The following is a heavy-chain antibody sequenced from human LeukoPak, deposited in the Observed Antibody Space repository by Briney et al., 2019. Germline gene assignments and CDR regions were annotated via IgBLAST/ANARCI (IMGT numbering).Heavy chain of an antibody. D-gene: IGHD3-16*01. J-gene: IGHJ4*02. Sequence: PGGSLRLSCAASGFNFSSYGMHWVRQAPGKGLEWVAMISSDGNSKYYVDSVKGRFTISRDNSKNTMYLQMNSLRTEDTAVYHCAKDRSWGSGLIPDFDYWGQGTLVTVSS. V-gene: IGHV3-30*18. CDR2: ISSDGNSK. CDR1: GFNFSSYG. CDR3: AKDRSWGSGLIPDFDY.